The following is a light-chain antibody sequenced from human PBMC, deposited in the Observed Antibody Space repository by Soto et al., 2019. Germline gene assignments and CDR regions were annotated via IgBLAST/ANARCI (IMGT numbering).Light chain of an antibody. CDR3: QQYGRSPWT. CDR2: GAS. V-gene: IGKV3-20*01. J-gene: IGKJ1*01. CDR1: ESVASSY. Sequence: EIVWPQSPCTLSLSPGEGATLSCSASESVASSYLAWYQQIPGQAPRLLIYGASSRATGIPDRFSGSGSGTDFTLTITRLQPEDFAVYYCQQYGRSPWTSGQGTKVDIK.